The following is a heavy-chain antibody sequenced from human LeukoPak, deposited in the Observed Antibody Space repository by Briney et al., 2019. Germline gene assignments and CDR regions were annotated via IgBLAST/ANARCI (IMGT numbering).Heavy chain of an antibody. D-gene: IGHD2-2*01. CDR3: AKALPSSVVPAAGFDY. CDR2: ISWNSGSI. J-gene: IGHJ4*02. Sequence: GGSLRLSCAASGFTFDDYAMHWVRQAPGKGLEWVSGISWNSGSIGYADSVKGRFTISRDNAENSLYLQMNSLRAEDTALYYCAKALPSSVVPAAGFDYWGQGTLVTVSS. V-gene: IGHV3-9*01. CDR1: GFTFDDYA.